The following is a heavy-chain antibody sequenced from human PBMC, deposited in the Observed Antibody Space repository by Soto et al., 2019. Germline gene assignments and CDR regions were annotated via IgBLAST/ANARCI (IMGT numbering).Heavy chain of an antibody. J-gene: IGHJ5*02. CDR2: IITILGIA. V-gene: IGHV1-69*08. D-gene: IGHD3-10*01. CDR3: ARDQAPYYYGSGSYKPANWFDP. CDR1: GGTFSSYT. Sequence: QVQLVQSGAEVKKPGSSVKVSCKASGGTFSSYTISWVRQAPGQGLEWMGRIITILGIANYAQKFQGRVTITADKSTSTAYMELSSLRSEDTAVYYCARDQAPYYYGSGSYKPANWFDPWGQGTLVTVSS.